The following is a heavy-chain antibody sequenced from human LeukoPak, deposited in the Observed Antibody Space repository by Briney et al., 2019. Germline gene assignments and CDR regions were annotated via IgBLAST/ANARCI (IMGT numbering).Heavy chain of an antibody. CDR1: GGSFSGYY. CDR3: ARRLSVTTGVSFDY. V-gene: IGHV4-34*01. J-gene: IGHJ4*02. D-gene: IGHD4-17*01. CDR2: INHSGST. Sequence: SETLSLTCAVSGGSFSGYYWSWIRQPPGKGLEWIGEINHSGSTNYNTSLKMRVTLSVATSNDQFSLNLSSVTAADTAVYYCARRLSVTTGVSFDYWGQGTLVTVSS.